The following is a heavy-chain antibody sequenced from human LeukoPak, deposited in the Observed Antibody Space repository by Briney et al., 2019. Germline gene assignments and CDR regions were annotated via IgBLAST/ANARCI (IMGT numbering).Heavy chain of an antibody. J-gene: IGHJ4*02. D-gene: IGHD3-3*01. V-gene: IGHV3-30*02. CDR1: GFTFSSYG. CDR3: ARDHSSEAFWSGPPDY. CDR2: IRYDGSNK. Sequence: PGGSLRLSCAASGFTFSSYGMHWVRQAPGKGLEWVAFIRYDGSNKYYADSVKGRFTISRDNSKNTLYLQMNSLRAEDTAVYYCARDHSSEAFWSGPPDYWGQGTLVTVSS.